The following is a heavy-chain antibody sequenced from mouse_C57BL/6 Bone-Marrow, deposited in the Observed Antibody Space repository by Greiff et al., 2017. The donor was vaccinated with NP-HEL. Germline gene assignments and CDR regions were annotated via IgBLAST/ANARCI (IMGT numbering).Heavy chain of an antibody. J-gene: IGHJ3*01. CDR1: GYTFTSYW. D-gene: IGHD1-1*01. CDR2: IDPSDSYT. Sequence: VQLQQPGAELVRPGTSVKLSCKASGYTFTSYWMHWVKQRPGQGLEWIGVIDPSDSYTNYNQKCKGKATLTVDTSSSTAYMQLSSLTSEDSAVYYCARPLRPWGQGTLVTVSA. CDR3: ARPLRP. V-gene: IGHV1-59*01.